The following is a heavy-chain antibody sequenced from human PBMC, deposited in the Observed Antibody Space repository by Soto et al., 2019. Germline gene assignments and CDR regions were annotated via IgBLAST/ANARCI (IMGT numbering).Heavy chain of an antibody. V-gene: IGHV3-30-3*01. CDR2: ISFDGGNK. CDR3: ARVKVPFAAYVPLDV. Sequence: QVELVESGGGVVQPGRSLRLSCAASGFTFSSYAIHWVRRAPGKGLEWVTSISFDGGNKFYADSVKGRFTISRDNSMNPLNLQLPSLRPEDTAVYYCARVKVPFAAYVPLDVWGQGTMVTVS. CDR1: GFTFSSYA. D-gene: IGHD2-15*01. J-gene: IGHJ3*01.